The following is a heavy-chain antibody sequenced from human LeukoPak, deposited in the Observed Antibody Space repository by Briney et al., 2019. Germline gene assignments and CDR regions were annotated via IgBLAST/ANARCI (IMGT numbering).Heavy chain of an antibody. J-gene: IGHJ4*02. V-gene: IGHV4-39*01. CDR1: GGSISSSTYY. CDR2: INYSGST. D-gene: IGHD6-19*01. CDR3: ASGIDARSDSSD. Sequence: SETLSLTCSVSGGSISSSTYYWGWVHQSPGKGLEWIGSINYSGSTYYNPSLKSRVTMSVDIYNNQFSLKLTSVTAADTAVYYCASGIDARSDSSDWGQGTLVTVSS.